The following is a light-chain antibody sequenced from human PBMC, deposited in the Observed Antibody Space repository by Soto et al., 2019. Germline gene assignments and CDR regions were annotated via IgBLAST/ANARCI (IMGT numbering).Light chain of an antibody. Sequence: QSALTQPASVSGSPGQSITISCTGTSSDVGSYNLASWYQQHPGKAPKLMIYEVSKRPSGVSNRFSGSKSGNTASLTISGLQAEDEADYYCCSYAGSSTCWVFGGGTKLTVL. CDR2: EVS. CDR3: CSYAGSSTCWV. CDR1: SSDVGSYNL. J-gene: IGLJ3*02. V-gene: IGLV2-23*02.